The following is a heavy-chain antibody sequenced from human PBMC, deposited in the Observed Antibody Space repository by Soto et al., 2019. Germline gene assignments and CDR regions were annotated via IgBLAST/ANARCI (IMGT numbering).Heavy chain of an antibody. CDR1: GGSISSYY. D-gene: IGHD3-22*01. CDR3: ARHTYYYDIIDY. CDR2: ISYSGST. J-gene: IGHJ4*02. Sequence: PSETLSLTCTVSGGSISSYYWSWIRQPPGKGLEWIGYISYSGSTNYNPSLKSRVTLSLDTSKNQFSLKLSSVTAADTAVYYCARHTYYYDIIDYWSQGTLVTVSS. V-gene: IGHV4-59*01.